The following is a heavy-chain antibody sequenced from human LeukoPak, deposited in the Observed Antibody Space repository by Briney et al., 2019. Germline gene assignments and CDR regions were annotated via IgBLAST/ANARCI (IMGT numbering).Heavy chain of an antibody. CDR2: MNPNSGNT. CDR3: ARVHSSGQD. D-gene: IGHD3-22*01. V-gene: IGHV1-8*01. J-gene: IGHJ4*02. CDR1: GYTFSTYD. Sequence: ASVKVSCKASGYTFSTYDINWVRQATGQGLEWMGWMNPNSGNTGYAQKFRGRVTMTRDTSITTAYLELSSLTSEDTAVYYCARVHSSGQDWGQGTLATVSS.